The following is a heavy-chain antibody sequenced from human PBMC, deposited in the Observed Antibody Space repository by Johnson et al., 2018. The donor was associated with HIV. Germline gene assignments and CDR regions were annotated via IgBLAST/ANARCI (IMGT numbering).Heavy chain of an antibody. J-gene: IGHJ3*02. CDR1: GFIVSSNY. Sequence: VQLVESGGGLVQPGGSLRLSCAASGFIVSSNYMSWVRQAPGKGLEWVSVIYNSGSTYYADSVKARFTISRDNSKNTLYLQMNSLRVEDTAVYYCAREKIAAAGLDAFDIWGQGTMVIVSS. CDR3: AREKIAAAGLDAFDI. D-gene: IGHD6-13*01. CDR2: IYNSGST. V-gene: IGHV3-66*01.